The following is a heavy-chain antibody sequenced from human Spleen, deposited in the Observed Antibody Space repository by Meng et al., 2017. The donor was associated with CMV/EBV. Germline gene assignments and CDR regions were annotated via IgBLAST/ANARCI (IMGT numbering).Heavy chain of an antibody. V-gene: IGHV3-74*01. CDR3: ATLGGYSSS. CDR2: INSDGSST. CDR1: GFSFSSYT. D-gene: IGHD6-13*01. J-gene: IGHJ4*02. Sequence: GGSLRLSCAPSGFSFSSYTLHWVRQAPGKGLVWVSRINSDGSSTSYADSVKGRFTISRDNAKNTLYLQMNSLRAEDTAVYYCATLGGYSSSWGQGTLVTVSS.